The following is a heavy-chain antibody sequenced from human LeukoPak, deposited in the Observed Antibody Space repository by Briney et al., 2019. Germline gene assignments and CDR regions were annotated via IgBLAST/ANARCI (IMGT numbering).Heavy chain of an antibody. J-gene: IGHJ6*03. D-gene: IGHD3-16*02. CDR2: IFHRGIP. CDR1: GFTFSTYGM. CDR3: ARVMGASWFFYLDV. Sequence: GVLRLSCAASGFTFSTYGMSWVRQSPGMRLEWIGQIFHRGIPNYNPSLKSRVTMSIDKSNNQVSLKMNSVTAADTAVYYCARVMGASWFFYLDVWGKGTTVTVSS. V-gene: IGHV4-4*02.